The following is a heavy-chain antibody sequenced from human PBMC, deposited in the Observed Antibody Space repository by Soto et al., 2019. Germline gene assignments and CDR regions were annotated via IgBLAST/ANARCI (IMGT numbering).Heavy chain of an antibody. D-gene: IGHD6-13*01. Sequence: ASVKVSCKASGYTFSDYYMHWVRQAPGQGLEWMGWINANSGGTTYAQKFQGRVTMTRDTSTSTAYMELSRLSSDDTAIYYCARLQIEAAGSNWGQGTLVTVSS. CDR1: GYTFSDYY. V-gene: IGHV1-2*02. J-gene: IGHJ4*02. CDR3: ARLQIEAAGSN. CDR2: INANSGGT.